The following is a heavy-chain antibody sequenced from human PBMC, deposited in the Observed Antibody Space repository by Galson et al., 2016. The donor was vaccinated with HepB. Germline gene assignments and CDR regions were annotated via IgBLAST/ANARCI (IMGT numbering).Heavy chain of an antibody. V-gene: IGHV3-49*03. D-gene: IGHD5-24*01. CDR3: ARVSDGYNTAPVDY. J-gene: IGHJ4*02. CDR1: GFTFGDYA. Sequence: SLRLSCAGSGFTFGDYAMNWFRQAPGKGLEWVAFIRSKTYGGTTKYAASVKGRFTISRHDSNSIAYLQMNSLRAEDTAVYYCARVSDGYNTAPVDYWGQGTLVTVSS. CDR2: IRSKTYGGTT.